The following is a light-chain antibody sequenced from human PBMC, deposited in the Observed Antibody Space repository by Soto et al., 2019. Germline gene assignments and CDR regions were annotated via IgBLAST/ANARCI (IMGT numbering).Light chain of an antibody. J-gene: IGLJ1*01. CDR2: DVS. CDR1: SSDVGRYNY. V-gene: IGLV2-8*01. CDR3: NSYADSNTYV. Sequence: QSAVTQPPSASGSPGQSVTISCTGTSSDVGRYNYVSWYQHHPGKAPKLIIYDVSQRPSGVPDRFSGSKSGNTASLTVSGLQAEDEADYYCNSYADSNTYVFGTGTKVTVL.